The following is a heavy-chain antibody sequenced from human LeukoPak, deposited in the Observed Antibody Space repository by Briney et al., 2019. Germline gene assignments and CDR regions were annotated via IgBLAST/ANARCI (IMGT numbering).Heavy chain of an antibody. V-gene: IGHV3-21*01. D-gene: IGHD6-25*01. J-gene: IGHJ4*02. Sequence: PGRSLRLSCGASGFTFSNYSMNWVRQAPGKGLEWVSSISSSSSYIYYADSVKGRFTISRDNAKNSLYLQMNSLRAEDTAVYYCARDSGSEALDYWGQGTLVTVSS. CDR2: ISSSSSYI. CDR3: ARDSGSEALDY. CDR1: GFTFSNYS.